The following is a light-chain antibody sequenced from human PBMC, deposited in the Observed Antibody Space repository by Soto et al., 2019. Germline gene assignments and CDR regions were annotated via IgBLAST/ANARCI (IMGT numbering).Light chain of an antibody. CDR2: DAS. CDR1: QSVSSN. CDR3: QQRSNWPP. Sequence: EIMVTESSGTPSVSPGERATLSRRASQSVSSNLAWYQQKPGQAPRLLIYDASNRATGIPARFSGSGSGTDFTLTISSLEPEDFAVYYCQQRSNWPPFGQGTRLEIK. V-gene: IGKV3-11*01. J-gene: IGKJ5*01.